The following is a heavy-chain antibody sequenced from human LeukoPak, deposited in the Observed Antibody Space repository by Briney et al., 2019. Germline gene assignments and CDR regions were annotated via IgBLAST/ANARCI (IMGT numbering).Heavy chain of an antibody. D-gene: IGHD6-13*01. CDR1: GFTFDDYG. J-gene: IGHJ4*02. CDR3: AKDYGYSSSWYDY. V-gene: IGHV3-9*01. CDR2: ISWNSACV. Sequence: GGSLRLSCEASGFTFDDYGMHWVRQAPGKGLEWVSTISWNSACVGYVDSVKGRFTISRDNAKKTLYLQMNSLRPEDTALYYCAKDYGYSSSWYDYWGQGTLVTVSS.